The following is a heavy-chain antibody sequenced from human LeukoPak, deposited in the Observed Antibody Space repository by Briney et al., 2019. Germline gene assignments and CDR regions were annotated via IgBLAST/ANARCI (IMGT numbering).Heavy chain of an antibody. J-gene: IGHJ4*02. CDR1: GFTVSSNY. CDR3: AREGRKYGSGSLYYFDY. Sequence: PGGSLRLSCAASGFTVSSNYMDWVRQAPGKGLEWVSVIFSGGSTYYADSVKGRFTISRDNSKNTPYLQMNSLRAEDTAVYYCAREGRKYGSGSLYYFDYWGQGTLVTVSS. V-gene: IGHV3-66*01. CDR2: IFSGGST. D-gene: IGHD3-10*01.